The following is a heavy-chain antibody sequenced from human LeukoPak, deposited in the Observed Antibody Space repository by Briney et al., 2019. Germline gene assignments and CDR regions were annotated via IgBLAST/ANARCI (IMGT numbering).Heavy chain of an antibody. V-gene: IGHV3-7*01. CDR3: ARALRTGYYSWFDP. CDR1: GYSISSGYY. J-gene: IGHJ5*02. CDR2: IKQDGSEK. D-gene: IGHD3-16*01. Sequence: QTSETVSLTCTVSGYSISSGYYWGWIRQPPGKGLEWVANIKQDGSEKYYVDSVKGRFTISRDNAKNSLYLQMNSLRAEDTAVYYCARALRTGYYSWFDPWGQGTLVTVSS.